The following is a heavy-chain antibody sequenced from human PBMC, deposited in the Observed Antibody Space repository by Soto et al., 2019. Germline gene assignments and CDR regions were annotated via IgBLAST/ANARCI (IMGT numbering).Heavy chain of an antibody. CDR1: GGSVSSSGYY. CDR2: IYYSGST. V-gene: IGHV4-39*07. J-gene: IGHJ6*02. D-gene: IGHD2-21*02. CDR3: ARDLWGYCGTDCYPLDV. Sequence: ASETLSLTCTVSGGSVSSSGYYWGWIRQPPGKGLEWIGTIYYSGSTVYNPSFKSRVTISVDTSKNQFSLKLNSVTAADTAVYYCARDLWGYCGTDCYPLDVWGQGTTVTVSS.